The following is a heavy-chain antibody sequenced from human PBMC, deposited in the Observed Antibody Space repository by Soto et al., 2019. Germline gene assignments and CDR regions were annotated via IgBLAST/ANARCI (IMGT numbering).Heavy chain of an antibody. J-gene: IGHJ6*02. CDR2: IYYSGST. Sequence: SETLSLTCTVSGGSISSGGYYWSWIRQHPGKGLEWIGYIYYSGSTYYNPSLKSRVTISVDTSKNQFSLKLSSVTAADTAVYYCAREELSVPNYYYYGMDVWGQGTTVTVSS. V-gene: IGHV4-31*03. CDR3: AREELSVPNYYYYGMDV. CDR1: GGSISSGGYY. D-gene: IGHD3-16*02.